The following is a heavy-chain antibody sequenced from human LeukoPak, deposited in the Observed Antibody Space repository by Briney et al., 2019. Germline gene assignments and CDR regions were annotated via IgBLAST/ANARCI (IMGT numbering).Heavy chain of an antibody. J-gene: IGHJ4*02. Sequence: GGSLRLSCAASGFTFSSYSMNWVRQAPGKGLEWVSSISSSSSYIYYADSVKGRFTISRDNAKNSLYLQMNSLRAEDTAVYYCARDTGNTYYYDSSGYYWNWGQGTLVTVSS. D-gene: IGHD3-22*01. CDR1: GFTFSSYS. CDR3: ARDTGNTYYYDSSGYYWN. CDR2: ISSSSSYI. V-gene: IGHV3-21*01.